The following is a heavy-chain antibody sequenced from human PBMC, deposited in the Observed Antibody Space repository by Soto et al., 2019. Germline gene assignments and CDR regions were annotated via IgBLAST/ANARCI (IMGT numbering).Heavy chain of an antibody. J-gene: IGHJ5*01. CDR1: GLTFSDYY. CDR2: ITSSGSYT. Sequence: GGSLRLSCAASGLTFSDYYMSWIRQAPGKGLEWVSYITSSGSYTKYADSVQGRFTISRDNAKNSLYLQMNSLRAEDTAVYYCARLITDGYGSGSYIDSWGQGALVTVSS. V-gene: IGHV3-11*03. D-gene: IGHD3-10*01. CDR3: ARLITDGYGSGSYIDS.